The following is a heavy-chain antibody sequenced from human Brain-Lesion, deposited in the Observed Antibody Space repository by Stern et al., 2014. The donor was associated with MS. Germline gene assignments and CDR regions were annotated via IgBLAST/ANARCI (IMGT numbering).Heavy chain of an antibody. CDR1: GFTFGNYW. CDR3: ARVYNTIYGIVTQRGSGMDV. CDR2: IKEDGNEK. V-gene: IGHV3-7*01. D-gene: IGHD3-3*01. J-gene: IGHJ6*02. Sequence: EVQLVESGGGLVQPGGSLTISCKAAGFTFGNYWMTWVRPAPGKGLEWVANIKEDGNEKNYVDSVKGRFTISRDNARNSLYLQMNSLRVEDTALYYCARVYNTIYGIVTQRGSGMDVWGQGTTVIVSS.